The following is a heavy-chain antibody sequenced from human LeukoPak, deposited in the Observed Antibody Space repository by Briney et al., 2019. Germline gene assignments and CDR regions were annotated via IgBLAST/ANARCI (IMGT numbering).Heavy chain of an antibody. CDR2: ISVYKGNT. CDR3: ARHALTYYYGSGTGDNYYYYYMDV. Sequence: GASVKVSCKASGYTFTRDGISCVRQGPGQGLEWMGWISVYKGNTNYAQQLKGRVTMTTDTPTSTAYMELRSLRSDDTAVYYCARHALTYYYGSGTGDNYYYYYMDVWGKGTTVTVSS. D-gene: IGHD3-10*01. CDR1: GYTFTRDG. J-gene: IGHJ6*03. V-gene: IGHV1-18*01.